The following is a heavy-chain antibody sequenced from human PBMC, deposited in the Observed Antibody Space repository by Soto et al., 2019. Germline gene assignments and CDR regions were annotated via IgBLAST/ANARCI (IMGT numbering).Heavy chain of an antibody. J-gene: IGHJ4*02. V-gene: IGHV1-18*01. CDR1: GYTFTSYG. CDR2: ISAYNGNT. Sequence: QVKLVQTGAEVKKPGASVKVSCKASGYTFTSYGISWVRQAPGQGLAWMGWISAYNGNTKYAQKLQCRVTMTADTAASTAYMVLMSLRADDTAVYYCARHLSGGLVDDWGQGSLVTVSS. CDR3: ARHLSGGLVDD. D-gene: IGHD6-19*01.